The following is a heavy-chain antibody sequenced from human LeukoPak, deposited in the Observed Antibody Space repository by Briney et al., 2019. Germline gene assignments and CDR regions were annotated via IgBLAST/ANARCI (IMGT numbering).Heavy chain of an antibody. V-gene: IGHV1-2*06. CDR3: ARGIAAAVHFDY. Sequence: ASVKVSCKVSGYTLTELSMHWVRQAPGQGLEWMGRINPNSGGTNYAQKFQGRVTMTRDTSISTAYMELSRLRSDDTAVYYCARGIAAAVHFDYWGQGTLVTVSS. D-gene: IGHD6-13*01. J-gene: IGHJ4*02. CDR1: GYTLTELS. CDR2: INPNSGGT.